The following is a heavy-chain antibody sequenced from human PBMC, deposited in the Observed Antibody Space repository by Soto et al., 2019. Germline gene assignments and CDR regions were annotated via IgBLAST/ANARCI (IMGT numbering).Heavy chain of an antibody. CDR2: ISYDGSNK. CDR1: GFTFSSYG. D-gene: IGHD2-15*01. CDR3: AKDRRAVVTSDAFDI. V-gene: IGHV3-30*18. J-gene: IGHJ3*02. Sequence: ESGGGVVQPGRSLRLSCAASGFTFSSYGMHWVRQAPGKGLEWVAVISYDGSNKYYADSVKGRFTISRDNSKNTLYLQMNSLRAEDTAVYYCAKDRRAVVTSDAFDIWGQGTMVTVSS.